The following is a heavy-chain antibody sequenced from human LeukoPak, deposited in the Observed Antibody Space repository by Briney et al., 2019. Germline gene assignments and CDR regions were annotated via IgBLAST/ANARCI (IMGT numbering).Heavy chain of an antibody. CDR1: GFTFSSYG. D-gene: IGHD4-23*01. J-gene: IGHJ5*02. V-gene: IGHV3-30*18. Sequence: GRSLRPSCAASGFTFSSYGMHWVRQAPGKGLEWVAVISYDGSNKYYADSVKGRFTISRDNSKNTLYLQMNSLRAEDTAVYYCAKIPSATVVTSFGLWGQGTLVTVSS. CDR3: AKIPSATVVTSFGL. CDR2: ISYDGSNK.